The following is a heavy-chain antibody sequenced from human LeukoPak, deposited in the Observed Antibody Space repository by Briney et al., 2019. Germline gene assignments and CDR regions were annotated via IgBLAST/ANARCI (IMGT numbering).Heavy chain of an antibody. J-gene: IGHJ4*02. CDR2: IKQDGSEK. Sequence: GGSLRLSCAASGFAFSSYWMSWVRQAPGKGLEWVANIKQDGSEKYYVDSVKGRFTISRDNAKNSLYLQMNSLRAEDTAVYYCARVEDSSGYYRPFDYWGQGTLVTVSS. D-gene: IGHD3-22*01. V-gene: IGHV3-7*01. CDR3: ARVEDSSGYYRPFDY. CDR1: GFAFSSYW.